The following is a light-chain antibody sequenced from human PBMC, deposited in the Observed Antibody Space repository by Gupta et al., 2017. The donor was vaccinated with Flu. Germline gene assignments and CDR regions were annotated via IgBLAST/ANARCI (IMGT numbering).Light chain of an antibody. J-gene: IGLJ2*01. Sequence: SALTQPASVSVSPGQSITISSTGTSSDVGGYNYVSWYQQHPGKAPKLMIYEVSKRPAGVATSFSGSKSGNTASLTISGRQAEEGADYYCSSDTSSSTLVFGGGTKLTVL. V-gene: IGLV2-14*01. CDR2: EVS. CDR3: SSDTSSSTLV. CDR1: SSDVGGYNY.